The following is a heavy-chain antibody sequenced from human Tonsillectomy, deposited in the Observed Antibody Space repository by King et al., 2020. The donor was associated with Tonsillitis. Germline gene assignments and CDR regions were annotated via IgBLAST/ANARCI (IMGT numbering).Heavy chain of an antibody. V-gene: IGHV4-34*01. Sequence: VQLQQWGAGLLKPSETLSLTCAVYGGSFSGYYWSWIRQPPGKGLEWIGEINHSGSTNYNPSLKSRVTISVDTSKNQFSLKLSSVTAADTAVYYCARGRRRITMIVVVTPLDYWGQGTLVTVSS. CDR1: GGSFSGYY. CDR3: ARGRRRITMIVVVTPLDY. D-gene: IGHD3-22*01. CDR2: INHSGST. J-gene: IGHJ4*02.